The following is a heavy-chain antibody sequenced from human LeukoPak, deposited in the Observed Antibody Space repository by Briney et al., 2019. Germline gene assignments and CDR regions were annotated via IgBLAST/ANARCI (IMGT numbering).Heavy chain of an antibody. Sequence: GRSLRLSCAASGFTFSSYAMHWVRQAPGKGLEWVAVISYDGSNKYYADSVKGRFTISRDNSKNTLYLQMNSLRAEDTAVYYCASSSPGFGELREDYWGQGTLVTVSS. D-gene: IGHD3-10*01. CDR2: ISYDGSNK. CDR1: GFTFSSYA. V-gene: IGHV3-30-3*01. J-gene: IGHJ4*02. CDR3: ASSSPGFGELREDY.